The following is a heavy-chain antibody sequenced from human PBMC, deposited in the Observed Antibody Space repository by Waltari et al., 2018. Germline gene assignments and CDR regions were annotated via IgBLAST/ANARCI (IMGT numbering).Heavy chain of an antibody. Sequence: EVQLVQSGAEVKKPGAPVKISCKASGYTFTDYYMHWVQQAPGKGLEWMGRVDPEDGETIYAEKFQGRVTITADTSTDTAYMELSSLRSEDTAVYYCATDQGVAPYDAFDIWGQGTMVTVSS. CDR1: GYTFTDYY. J-gene: IGHJ3*02. V-gene: IGHV1-69-2*01. CDR3: ATDQGVAPYDAFDI. D-gene: IGHD5-12*01. CDR2: VDPEDGET.